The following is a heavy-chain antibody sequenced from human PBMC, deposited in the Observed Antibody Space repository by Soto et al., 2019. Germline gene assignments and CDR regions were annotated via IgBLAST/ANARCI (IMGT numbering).Heavy chain of an antibody. V-gene: IGHV1-69*13. J-gene: IGHJ6*02. D-gene: IGHD2-15*01. Sequence: SVKVSCKASGGTFSSYAISWVRQAPGQGLEWMGGIIPIFGTANYAQKFQGRVTITADESTSTAYMGLSSLSSEDTAVYHCASDCCGGSSGVRGYRLAFWAQGPTVPVSS. CDR1: GGTFSSYA. CDR2: IIPIFGTA. CDR3: ASDCCGGSSGVRGYRLAF.